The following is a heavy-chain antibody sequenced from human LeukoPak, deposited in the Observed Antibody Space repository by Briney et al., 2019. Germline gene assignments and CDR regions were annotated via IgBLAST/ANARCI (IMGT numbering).Heavy chain of an antibody. Sequence: GGSLRLSCEVSGFDFSTYSMNWVRQAPGKGLEWVSSISGSSTYKFYADSVKGRFTISRDNAKNSLYLQMNSLRAEDTAMYYCARDVGYKYAQMFFDIWGQGTMVTVSS. CDR2: ISGSSTYK. CDR3: ARDVGYKYAQMFFDI. J-gene: IGHJ3*02. CDR1: GFDFSTYS. D-gene: IGHD5-18*01. V-gene: IGHV3-21*04.